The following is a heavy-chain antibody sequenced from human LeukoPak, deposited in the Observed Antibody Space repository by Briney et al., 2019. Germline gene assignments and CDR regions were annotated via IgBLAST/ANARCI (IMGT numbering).Heavy chain of an antibody. D-gene: IGHD3-3*01. Sequence: ASVKVSCKASGYTFTGYYMHWVRQAPGQGLEWMGWINPNSGGTNYAQKFQGRVTMTRDTSISTAYMELRRLRSDGTAVYYCARGLTYYDFWSGYSTYYFDYWGQGTLVTVSS. V-gene: IGHV1-2*02. CDR1: GYTFTGYY. J-gene: IGHJ4*02. CDR2: INPNSGGT. CDR3: ARGLTYYDFWSGYSTYYFDY.